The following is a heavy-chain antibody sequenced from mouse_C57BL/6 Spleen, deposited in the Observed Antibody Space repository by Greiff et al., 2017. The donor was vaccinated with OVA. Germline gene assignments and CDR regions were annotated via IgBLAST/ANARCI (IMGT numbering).Heavy chain of an antibody. CDR3: AGYDGSSYGY. CDR2: IYPRSGNT. Sequence: QVHVKQSGAELARPGASVKLSCKASGYTFTSYGISWVKQRTGQGLEWIGEIYPRSGNTYYNEKFKGKATLTEDKSSSTAYMELRSLTSEDSAVYFCAGYDGSSYGYWGQGTTLTVSS. D-gene: IGHD1-1*01. CDR1: GYTFTSYG. J-gene: IGHJ2*01. V-gene: IGHV1-81*01.